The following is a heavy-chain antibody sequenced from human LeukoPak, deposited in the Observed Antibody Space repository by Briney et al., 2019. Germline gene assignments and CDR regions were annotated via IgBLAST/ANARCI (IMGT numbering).Heavy chain of an antibody. D-gene: IGHD1-26*01. V-gene: IGHV3-73*01. CDR3: TRDSGTYNWFDP. CDR2: IDKKDKGYATAT. J-gene: IGHJ5*02. CDR1: GFTFSGSA. Sequence: GGSLRLSCAASGFTFSGSAIHWVRQSSGKGLEWVGQIDKKDKGYATATAYAASVKGRFTISRDDSINTAYLQMKSLKTEDTALYYRTRDSGTYNWFDPWGQGTLVTVSS.